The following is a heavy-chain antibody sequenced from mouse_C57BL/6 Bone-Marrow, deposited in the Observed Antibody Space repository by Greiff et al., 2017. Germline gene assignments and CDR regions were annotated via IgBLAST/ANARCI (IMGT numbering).Heavy chain of an antibody. D-gene: IGHD2-4*01. CDR1: GYTFTGYW. CDR2: ILPGRGST. V-gene: IGHV1-9*01. CDR3: ARSGYDYDPAWFAY. J-gene: IGHJ3*01. Sequence: QVQLKESGAELMKPGASVKLSCKATGYTFTGYWIEWVKQRPGHGLEWIGEILPGRGSTNYNEKFKGKATFTADTSSNTAYMQLSSLTTEDSAIYYCARSGYDYDPAWFAYWGQGTLVTVSA.